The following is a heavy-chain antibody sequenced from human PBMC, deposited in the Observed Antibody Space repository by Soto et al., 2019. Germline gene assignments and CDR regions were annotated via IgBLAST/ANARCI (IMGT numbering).Heavy chain of an antibody. V-gene: IGHV3-33*01. CDR2: IWYDGSNK. CDR1: GVTFSSYG. J-gene: IGHJ6*02. CDR3: ARAWGLYYYGMDV. Sequence: GGSLRLSCAASGVTFSSYGMHWVRQAPGKGLEWVAVIWYDGSNKYYADSVKGRFTISRDNSKNTLYLQMNSLRAEDTAVYYCARAWGLYYYGMDVWGQGTTVTVSS. D-gene: IGHD1-26*01.